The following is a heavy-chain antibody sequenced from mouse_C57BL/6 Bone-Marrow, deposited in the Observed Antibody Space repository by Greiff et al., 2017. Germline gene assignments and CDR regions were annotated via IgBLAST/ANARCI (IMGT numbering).Heavy chain of an antibody. D-gene: IGHD1-1*01. Sequence: VKLQQPGAELVKPGASVKLSCKASGYTFTSYWMHWVKQRHGQGLEWMGMIHPNSGSTNYNEKFKSKATLTVDKSSSTAYMQLCSLTSEDSSVYYCARGIYYYGSSYWYFDVWGTGTTVTVSS. CDR3: ARGIYYYGSSYWYFDV. V-gene: IGHV1-64*01. CDR1: GYTFTSYW. J-gene: IGHJ1*03. CDR2: IHPNSGST.